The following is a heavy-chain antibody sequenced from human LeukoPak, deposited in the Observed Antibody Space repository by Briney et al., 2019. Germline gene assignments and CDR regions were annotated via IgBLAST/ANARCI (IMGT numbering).Heavy chain of an antibody. V-gene: IGHV3-33*01. CDR1: GFTFSSYG. J-gene: IGHJ4*02. D-gene: IGHD3-10*01. CDR2: IWYDGSNK. Sequence: GGSLRLSCAASGFTFSSYGMHWVRQAPGKGLEWVAVIWYDGSNKYYADSVKGRFTISRDNSKNTLYLQMNSLRAEDTAVYYCARDPLSNYYGSGSYPDYWGQGTLVTVSS. CDR3: ARDPLSNYYGSGSYPDY.